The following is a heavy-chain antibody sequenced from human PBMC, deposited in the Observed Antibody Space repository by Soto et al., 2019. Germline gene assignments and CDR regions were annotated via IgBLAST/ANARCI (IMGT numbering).Heavy chain of an antibody. D-gene: IGHD3-22*01. CDR3: ATMNGYFEY. V-gene: IGHV3-23*01. Sequence: GGSLRLSCADSGFRFSSYSMSWVRQTPGKGLEWVAAITATGDRTYYADSVTGRFTISRDNSKKTHYLQMTSLRTEDTAMYYCATMNGYFEYWGQGTPVTVSS. CDR2: ITATGDRT. J-gene: IGHJ4*02. CDR1: GFRFSSYS.